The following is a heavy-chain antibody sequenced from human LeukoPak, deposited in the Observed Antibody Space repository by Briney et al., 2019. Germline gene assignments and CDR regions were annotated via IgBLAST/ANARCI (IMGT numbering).Heavy chain of an antibody. CDR3: ARSCIYGVCYTDNYHGLDV. CDR1: GGAISTYY. D-gene: IGHD2-8*01. J-gene: IGHJ6*02. Sequence: SETLSLTCNVSGGAISTYYCSWIRQPPGRGLESIGHISYIGGTNYNPSLRSRVTLSVDTTNDHFSLRLTSVTAADTAVYYCARSCIYGVCYTDNYHGLDVWGQGTAVTVSS. CDR2: ISYIGGT. V-gene: IGHV4-59*08.